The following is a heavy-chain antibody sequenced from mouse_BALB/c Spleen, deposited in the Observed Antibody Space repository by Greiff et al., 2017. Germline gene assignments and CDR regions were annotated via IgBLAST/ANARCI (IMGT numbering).Heavy chain of an antibody. CDR3: ASHRYGFAY. Sequence: VQLQQSGPGLVQPSQSLSITCTVSGFSLTSYGVHWVRQSPGKGLEWLGVIWSGGSTDYNAAFISRLSISKDNSKSQVFFKMNSLQADVTAIYYCASHRYGFAYWGQGTLVTVSA. V-gene: IGHV2-4-1*01. CDR2: IWSGGST. D-gene: IGHD2-14*01. CDR1: GFSLTSYG. J-gene: IGHJ3*01.